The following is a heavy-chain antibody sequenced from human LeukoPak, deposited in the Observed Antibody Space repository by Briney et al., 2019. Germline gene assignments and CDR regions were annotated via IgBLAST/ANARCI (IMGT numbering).Heavy chain of an antibody. J-gene: IGHJ4*02. D-gene: IGHD3-16*01. CDR1: GFTFSSYG. Sequence: GGSLRLSCAASGFTFSSYGMHWVRQARGKGLEWVAFIRYDGSNKYYADSVKGRFTISRDNSKNTLYLQMNSLRAEDTAVYYCAKDGEITFGGVMIGYFDYWGQGTLVTVSS. CDR2: IRYDGSNK. V-gene: IGHV3-30*02. CDR3: AKDGEITFGGVMIGYFDY.